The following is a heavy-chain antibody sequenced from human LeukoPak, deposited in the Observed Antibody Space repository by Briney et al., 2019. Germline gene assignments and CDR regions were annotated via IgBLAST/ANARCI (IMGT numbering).Heavy chain of an antibody. Sequence: PGGSLRLSCAASGFTVSSYSMIWIRQAPGKGLEWVSSISSSSSYIYYADSVKGRFTISRDNAKSSLYLQMNSLRAEDTAVYYCAREVEHWPYYFDYWGQGTLVTVSS. D-gene: IGHD1-1*01. CDR1: GFTVSSYS. CDR3: AREVEHWPYYFDY. J-gene: IGHJ4*02. V-gene: IGHV3-21*01. CDR2: ISSSSSYI.